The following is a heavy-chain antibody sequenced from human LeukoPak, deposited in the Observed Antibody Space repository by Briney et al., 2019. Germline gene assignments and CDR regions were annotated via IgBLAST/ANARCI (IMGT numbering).Heavy chain of an antibody. V-gene: IGHV3-74*01. J-gene: IGHJ5*02. CDR1: GFTFSNYW. CDR3: TRARTDSSGWWFDP. Sequence: GGSLRLSWAASGFTFSNYWMHCVRQAPGKGLVWVSRINSDGTSTSYADSVKGRFTISRDNAKNTLYLQMNSLRAEDTAVYYCTRARTDSSGWWFDPWGQGTLVTVSS. CDR2: INSDGTST. D-gene: IGHD3-22*01.